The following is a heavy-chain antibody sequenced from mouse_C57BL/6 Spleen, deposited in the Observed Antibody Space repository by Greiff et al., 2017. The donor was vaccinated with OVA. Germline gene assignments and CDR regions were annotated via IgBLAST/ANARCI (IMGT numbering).Heavy chain of an antibody. CDR3: ARNDEVDY. CDR2: IYPGDGDT. Sequence: VQVVESGPELVKPGASVKISCKASGYAFSSSWMNWVKQRPGKGLEWIGRIYPGDGDTNYNGKFKGKATLTADKSSSTAYMQLSSLTSEDSAVYFCARNDEVDYWGQGTTLTVSS. V-gene: IGHV1-82*01. J-gene: IGHJ2*01. D-gene: IGHD2-12*01. CDR1: GYAFSSSW.